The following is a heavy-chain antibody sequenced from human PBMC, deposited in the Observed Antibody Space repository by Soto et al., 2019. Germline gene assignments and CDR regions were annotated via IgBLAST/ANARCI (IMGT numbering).Heavy chain of an antibody. Sequence: AASVKVSCKASGYTFTGYYMHWVRQAPGQGLEWMGWINPNSGGTNYAQKFQGRVTMTRDTSISTAYMELSRLRSDDTAVYYCAREIAPGYSSGWDVIDYWGQGTLVTVYS. V-gene: IGHV1-2*02. CDR3: AREIAPGYSSGWDVIDY. J-gene: IGHJ4*02. CDR1: GYTFTGYY. D-gene: IGHD6-19*01. CDR2: INPNSGGT.